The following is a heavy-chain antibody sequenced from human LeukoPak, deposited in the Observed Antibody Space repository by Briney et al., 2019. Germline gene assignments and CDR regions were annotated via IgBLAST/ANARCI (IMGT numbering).Heavy chain of an antibody. J-gene: IGHJ4*02. CDR3: ARLVEFTDY. Sequence: PSETLSLTCTVSGGSISSSSYYWGWIRQPPGKGLEWIGSIYYSGSTYYNPSLKSRVTISVDTSKNQFSLKLSSVTAADTAVYYCARLVEFTDYWGQGTLVTVSS. CDR1: GGSISSSSYY. CDR2: IYYSGST. D-gene: IGHD3-10*01. V-gene: IGHV4-39*01.